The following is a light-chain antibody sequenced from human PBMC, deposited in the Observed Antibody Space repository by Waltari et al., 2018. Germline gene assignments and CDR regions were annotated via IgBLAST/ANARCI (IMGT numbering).Light chain of an antibody. V-gene: IGKV2-28*01. J-gene: IGKJ1*01. CDR2: LGS. CDR1: KSLLHSNAYNY. CDR3: RQSSQALCT. Sequence: DIVVTQSPLSPPVTPGEPASTSCRTSKSLLHSNAYNYLNWYLQKPGQSPQLLIYLGSNRASGIPDRFSGTGSGTDFTLKINSVQAEDVGVYYCRQSSQALCTFGQGTKVDIK.